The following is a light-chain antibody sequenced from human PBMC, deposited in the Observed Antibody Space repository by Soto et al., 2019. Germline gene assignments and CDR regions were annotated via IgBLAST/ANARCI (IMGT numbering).Light chain of an antibody. V-gene: IGLV1-44*01. CDR1: SSNIGSNT. CDR3: AAWDDSLNGSYV. Sequence: QSVLTQPPSASGTPGQGVTSSCSGSSSNIGSNTVNWYQQLPGTAPKLLIYSNNQRPSGVPDRFSGSKSGTSASLAISGLQSEDEADYYCAAWDDSLNGSYVFGTGTKVTVL. CDR2: SNN. J-gene: IGLJ1*01.